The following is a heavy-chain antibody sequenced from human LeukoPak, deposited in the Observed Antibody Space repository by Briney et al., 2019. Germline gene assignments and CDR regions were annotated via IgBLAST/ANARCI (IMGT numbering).Heavy chain of an antibody. J-gene: IGHJ5*02. CDR3: ARQEGTYYDILTGSNWFDP. CDR1: SDSISSSSYY. Sequence: QPSETLSLTCTVSSDSISSSSYYWGWIRQPPGKGLEWIGSIYYSGSTYYNPSLKSRVTISVDTSKNEFSLKLSSVTAADTAVYYCARQEGTYYDILTGSNWFDPWGQGTLVTVSS. CDR2: IYYSGST. D-gene: IGHD3-9*01. V-gene: IGHV4-39*01.